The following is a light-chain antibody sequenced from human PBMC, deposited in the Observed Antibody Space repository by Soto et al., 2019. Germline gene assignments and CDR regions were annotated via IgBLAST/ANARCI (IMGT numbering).Light chain of an antibody. CDR3: QQRSSWPIT. V-gene: IGKV3-11*01. Sequence: EIVLTQSPCTLSLSPGERATLSCRASQSVDSYLVWYQQKPGQAPRLLIFGASNRATGIPARFSGSGSGTDFTLTINSLEPEDFAVYYCQQRSSWPITFGQGTRLENK. CDR2: GAS. J-gene: IGKJ5*01. CDR1: QSVDSY.